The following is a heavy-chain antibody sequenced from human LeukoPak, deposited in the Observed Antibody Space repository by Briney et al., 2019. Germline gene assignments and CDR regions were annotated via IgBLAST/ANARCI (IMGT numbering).Heavy chain of an antibody. CDR1: GYTFTDYY. Sequence: GESLKVSCKASGYTFTDYYMHWVQQAPGQGLEWMGWINPNSGGTNYAQKFQDWVTMTRDTSISTAYMELTRLRSDDTAVYYCARDPHGSGAARFDPWGQGTLVTVSS. D-gene: IGHD3-10*01. CDR3: ARDPHGSGAARFDP. CDR2: INPNSGGT. V-gene: IGHV1-2*04. J-gene: IGHJ5*02.